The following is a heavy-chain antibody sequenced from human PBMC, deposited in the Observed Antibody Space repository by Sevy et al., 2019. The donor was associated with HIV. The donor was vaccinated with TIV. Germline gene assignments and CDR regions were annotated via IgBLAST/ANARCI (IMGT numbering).Heavy chain of an antibody. CDR1: GFTFSSFA. Sequence: GGSLRLSCAASGFTFSSFAMGWVRQAPGKGLDWISVISGTGDHTYYADSVKGRFTISRDNSKNTPILQMNRLRAEETAIVYWAKKCGGGSGTAWLVDDWGQGTLVTVSS. V-gene: IGHV3-23*01. J-gene: IGHJ4*02. CDR3: AKKCGGGSGTAWLVDD. D-gene: IGHD1-1*01. CDR2: ISGTGDHT.